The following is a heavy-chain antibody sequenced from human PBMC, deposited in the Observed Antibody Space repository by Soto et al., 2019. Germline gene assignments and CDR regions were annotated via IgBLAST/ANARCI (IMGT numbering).Heavy chain of an antibody. CDR3: ARDLAAGDY. CDR2: INPASGST. Sequence: QVQLVQSGAEVKKPGASVKLSCRTSGYTFTHYYIHWVRQAPGQGLEWLAIINPASGSTNYAQDFQGIVTLTMATSTTTVYMELSGLRAEDTAIFYCARDLAAGDYWGQGTLVTVSS. J-gene: IGHJ4*02. CDR1: GYTFTHYY. D-gene: IGHD6-13*01. V-gene: IGHV1-46*01.